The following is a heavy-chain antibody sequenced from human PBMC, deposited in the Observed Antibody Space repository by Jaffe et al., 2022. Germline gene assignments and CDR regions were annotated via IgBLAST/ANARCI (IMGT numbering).Heavy chain of an antibody. Sequence: EVQLVESGGGLVQPGGSLRLSCAASGFTFSSYWMHWVRQAPGKGLVWVSRINSDGSSTSYADSVKGRFTISRDNAKNTLYLQMNSLRAEDTAVYYCAREYYDSSGYYYSGFDYWGQGTLVTVSS. CDR2: INSDGSST. D-gene: IGHD3-22*01. J-gene: IGHJ4*02. CDR3: AREYYDSSGYYYSGFDY. CDR1: GFTFSSYW. V-gene: IGHV3-74*01.